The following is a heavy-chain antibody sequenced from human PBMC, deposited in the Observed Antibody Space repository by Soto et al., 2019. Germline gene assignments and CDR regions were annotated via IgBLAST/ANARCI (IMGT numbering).Heavy chain of an antibody. Sequence: EVQLVESGGGLVQPGGSLRLSCAASGFTFTTYWMHWVRQAPGKGLVWVSRINGDGSSTTYADSVKGRFTISRDDAKNTLCLQMNSLRAEDTAVYYCARDDVLIDYWGQGTLVTVSS. CDR2: INGDGSST. CDR3: ARDDVLIDY. J-gene: IGHJ4*02. V-gene: IGHV3-74*03. D-gene: IGHD3-9*01. CDR1: GFTFTTYW.